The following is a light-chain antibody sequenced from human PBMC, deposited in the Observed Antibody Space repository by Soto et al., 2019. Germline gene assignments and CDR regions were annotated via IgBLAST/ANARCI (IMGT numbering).Light chain of an antibody. J-gene: IGKJ3*01. V-gene: IGKV2-30*01. CDR3: MQGTHWLEVT. CDR1: QSVVYSDGNTY. CDR2: KVS. Sequence: DVVMTQSPLSLPVTLGQPASISCRSSQSVVYSDGNTYLNWFQQRPGQSPRRLIYKVSNRDSGVPDRFSGSGSGTDFTLKISRVEAEDVGVYYCMQGTHWLEVTFGPGTKVDIK.